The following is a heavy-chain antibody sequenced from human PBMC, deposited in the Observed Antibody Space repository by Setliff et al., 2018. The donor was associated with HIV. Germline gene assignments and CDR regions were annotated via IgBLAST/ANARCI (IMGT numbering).Heavy chain of an antibody. CDR1: GYTFTGYY. V-gene: IGHV1-18*04. D-gene: IGHD6-19*01. J-gene: IGHJ4*02. Sequence: ASVKVSCKASGYTFTGYYMHWVRQAPGQGLEWMGWINTYNDNTNYAQNLQGRVTLTTDTSTSTAYMELRSLRSDDTAVYYCATELFIVVAGHTPTFDYWGQGTLVTVSS. CDR3: ATELFIVVAGHTPTFDY. CDR2: INTYNDNT.